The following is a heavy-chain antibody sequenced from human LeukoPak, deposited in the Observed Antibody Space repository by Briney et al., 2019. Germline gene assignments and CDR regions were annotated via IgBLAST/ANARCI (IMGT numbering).Heavy chain of an antibody. CDR3: ASYMVRGALNWFDP. CDR1: GGTFSSYA. V-gene: IGHV1-69*04. Sequence: SVKVSCKASGGTFSSYAISWVRQAPGQGLEWMGRIIPILGIANYAQKFQGRVTITADKSTSTAYMELSSLRSEDTAVYYCASYMVRGALNWFDPWGQGTLVTVSS. J-gene: IGHJ5*02. D-gene: IGHD3-10*01. CDR2: IIPILGIA.